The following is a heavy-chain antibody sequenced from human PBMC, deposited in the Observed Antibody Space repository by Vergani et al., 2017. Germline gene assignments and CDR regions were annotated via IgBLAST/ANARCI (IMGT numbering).Heavy chain of an antibody. V-gene: IGHV4-59*11. Sequence: QVQLQESGPGLVKSSETLSLTCSVSFDSIRNLYCSWIRQPPGKGLEWIGSLSTTGGATHASHNPSLKSRVSISVDTSKSQFSLRLTSVTAADSAIYYCAGDTHSWQRADRWGQGLLVSVSS. J-gene: IGHJ5*02. CDR3: AGDTHSWQRADR. CDR1: FDSIRNLY. D-gene: IGHD6-13*01. CDR2: LSTTGGA.